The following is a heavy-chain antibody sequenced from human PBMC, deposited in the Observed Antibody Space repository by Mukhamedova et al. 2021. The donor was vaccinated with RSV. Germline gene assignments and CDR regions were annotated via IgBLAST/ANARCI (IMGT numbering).Heavy chain of an antibody. CDR3: AKGYSSGWNTFLHY. D-gene: IGHD6-19*01. J-gene: IGHJ4*02. Sequence: SRDNSKNTLYLQMSSLRAEDTAVYYCAKGYSSGWNTFLHYWGQGTLVTVSS. V-gene: IGHV3-23*01.